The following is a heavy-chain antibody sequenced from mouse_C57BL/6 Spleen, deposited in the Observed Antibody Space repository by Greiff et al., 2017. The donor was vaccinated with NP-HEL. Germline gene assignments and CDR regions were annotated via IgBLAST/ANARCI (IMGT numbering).Heavy chain of an antibody. CDR3: AKDGIGTVAGYFDV. J-gene: IGHJ1*03. CDR2: IWRGGST. V-gene: IGHV2-5*01. CDR1: GFSLTSYG. Sequence: VQVVESGPGLVQPSQSLSITCTVSGFSLTSYGVHWVRQSPGKGLEWLGVIWRGGSTDYNAAFMSRLSITKDNSKSQVFFKMNSLQADDTAIYYCAKDGIGTVAGYFDVWGTGTTVTVSS. D-gene: IGHD2-14*01.